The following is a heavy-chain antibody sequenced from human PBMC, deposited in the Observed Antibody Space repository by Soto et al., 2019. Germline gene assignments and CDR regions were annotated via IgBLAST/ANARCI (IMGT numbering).Heavy chain of an antibody. V-gene: IGHV1-69*06. D-gene: IGHD2-2*01. CDR3: ARNHAAGQSPNYFDS. J-gene: IGHJ4*02. CDR1: GGAFSTYY. CDR2: ILPLVGTV. Sequence: QVQLVQSGAEVKRPGSSVKVSCQSSGGAFSTYYFNWVRQAPGQGPEWLGGILPLVGTVDYSQKFQDRVTITADKSTTTVFMELTSLKSEDTAVYFCARNHAAGQSPNYFDSWGQGTLVTGSS.